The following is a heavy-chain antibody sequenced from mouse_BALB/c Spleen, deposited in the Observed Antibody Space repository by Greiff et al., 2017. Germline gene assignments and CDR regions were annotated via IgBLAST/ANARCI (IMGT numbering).Heavy chain of an antibody. Sequence: VQLQQPGAELVMPGASVKMSCKASGYTFTDYWMHWVKQRPGQGLEWIGEILPGSGSTNYNEKFKGKATFTADTSSNTAYMQLSSLTSEDSAVYYCARVYYGSSYAMDYWGQGTSVTVSS. CDR2: ILPGSGST. J-gene: IGHJ4*01. V-gene: IGHV1-9*01. CDR1: GYTFTDYW. CDR3: ARVYYGSSYAMDY. D-gene: IGHD1-1*01.